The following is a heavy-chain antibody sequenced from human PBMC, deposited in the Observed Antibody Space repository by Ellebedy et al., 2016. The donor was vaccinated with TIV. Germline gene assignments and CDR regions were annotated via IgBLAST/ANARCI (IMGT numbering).Heavy chain of an antibody. V-gene: IGHV3-21*01. CDR3: ARISSCVGGTCYPDY. CDR1: EFTFSYYS. CDR2: ISRSSDNI. Sequence: GGSLRLXCAASEFTFSYYSMNWVRQAPGKGLEWVSSISRSSDNIYYADSVRGRFTISRDNAKNSLYLQMNSLRVEDTAVYYCARISSCVGGTCYPDYWGQGALVTVSS. J-gene: IGHJ4*03. D-gene: IGHD2-21*01.